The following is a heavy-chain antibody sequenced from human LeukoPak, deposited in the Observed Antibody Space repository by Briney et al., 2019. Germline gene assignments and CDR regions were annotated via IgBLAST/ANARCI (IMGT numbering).Heavy chain of an antibody. V-gene: IGHV3-23*01. CDR1: GFTFTDFA. J-gene: IGHJ4*02. CDR2: VSAGGGST. CDR3: ARSSGYDYEAHFDY. Sequence: GGSLRLSCATSGFTFTDFAMSWVRQPPGKGLEWVSAVSAGGGSTYYADSVKGRFTISRDNSKNTLYLQMSSLRAEDTAVYYCARSSGYDYEAHFDYWGQGTLVTVSS. D-gene: IGHD5-12*01.